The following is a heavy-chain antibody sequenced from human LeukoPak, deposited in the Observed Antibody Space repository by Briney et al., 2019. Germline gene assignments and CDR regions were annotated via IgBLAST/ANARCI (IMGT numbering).Heavy chain of an antibody. CDR3: ATVAMLSTAFYFDH. CDR1: GYTFIRYH. D-gene: IGHD3-3*02. Sequence: ASVKVSCKASGYTFIRYHMHWVRQAPGKALECMGRVDPEDGRTIYAETLRDRVTITADRSTDTVYLEVTRLNSDDTAVYFCATVAMLSTAFYFDHWGQGTLVTVSS. J-gene: IGHJ4*02. CDR2: VDPEDGRT. V-gene: IGHV1-69-2*01.